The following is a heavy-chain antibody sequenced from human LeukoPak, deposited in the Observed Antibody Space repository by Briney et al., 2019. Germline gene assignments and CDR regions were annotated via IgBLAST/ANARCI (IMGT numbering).Heavy chain of an antibody. CDR1: GGPLTSYY. V-gene: IGHV4-59*01. Sequence: SETLSLTCAVSGGPLTSYYGSWIRQPPGKGLEWIGFIYYRGSTNYNPSLESRVTISVDTSKNRFSLKLSSVTAADTAVYYCARDRYSGYDGFGAFDIWGQGTMVTVSS. D-gene: IGHD5-12*01. CDR3: ARDRYSGYDGFGAFDI. CDR2: IYYRGST. J-gene: IGHJ3*02.